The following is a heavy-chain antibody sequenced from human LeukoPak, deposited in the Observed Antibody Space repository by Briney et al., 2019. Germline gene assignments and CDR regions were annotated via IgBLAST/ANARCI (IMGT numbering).Heavy chain of an antibody. CDR1: GFTFSDYW. CDR2: TYTGGNS. Sequence: GGSLRLSCIASGFTFSDYWMHWVRQAPGKGLEWVSVTYTGGNSYYADSVKGRFIISRDISKNTLYLQMNSLRAEDSALYYCARGGRGSAAVVAPRSFDIWGQGTMVTVSS. CDR3: ARGGRGSAAVVAPRSFDI. J-gene: IGHJ3*02. V-gene: IGHV3-53*01. D-gene: IGHD3-22*01.